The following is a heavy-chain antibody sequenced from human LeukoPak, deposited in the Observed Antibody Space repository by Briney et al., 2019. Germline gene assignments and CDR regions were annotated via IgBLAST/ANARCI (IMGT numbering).Heavy chain of an antibody. D-gene: IGHD6-25*01. J-gene: IGHJ5*02. CDR1: GGSFSGYY. V-gene: IGHV4-34*01. CDR3: ARGSAAEGWFDP. CDR2: INHSGST. Sequence: SETLSLTCAVYGGSFSGYYWSWIRQPPGKGLEWIGEINHSGSTNYNPSLKSRVTISVDTSKNQFSLKLSSVTAADTAVYYCARGSAAEGWFDPWGQGTLVIVSS.